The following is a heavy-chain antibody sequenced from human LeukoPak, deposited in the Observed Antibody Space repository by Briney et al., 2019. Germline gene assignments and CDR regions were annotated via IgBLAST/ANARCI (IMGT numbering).Heavy chain of an antibody. J-gene: IGHJ6*02. V-gene: IGHV3-11*06. D-gene: IGHD1-1*01. CDR1: GFTFSDYY. CDR2: ISGSSTHT. CDR3: ARNGYYYAMDV. Sequence: PGGSLRLSCAASGFTFSDYYMSWIRQAPGKGLEWVSYISGSSTHTNYADSVKGRFTISRDNAKNSLYLQMNSLRAEDTAVYYCARNGYYYAMDVWGQGTTVTVSS.